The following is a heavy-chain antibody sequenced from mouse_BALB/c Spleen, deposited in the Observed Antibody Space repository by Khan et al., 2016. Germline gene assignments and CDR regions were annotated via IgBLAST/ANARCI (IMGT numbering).Heavy chain of an antibody. CDR1: GYSITSGYY. J-gene: IGHJ3*01. D-gene: IGHD2-2*01. CDR3: ARDGYDGWFAY. Sequence: EVQLQESGPGLVKPSQSLSLSCSVTGYSITSGYYWNWIRQFPGNRLEWMGYISYDGYNGYNPSPKNRISITRDTSKNQFFLQLNSVTTEDAATYYCARDGYDGWFAYWGQGTLVTVSA. V-gene: IGHV3-6*02. CDR2: ISYDGYN.